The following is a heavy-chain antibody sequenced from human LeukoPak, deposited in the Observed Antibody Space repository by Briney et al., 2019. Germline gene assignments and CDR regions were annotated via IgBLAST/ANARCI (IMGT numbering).Heavy chain of an antibody. V-gene: IGHV3-74*01. J-gene: IGHJ3*02. CDR2: IYSDGSRT. Sequence: PGGSLRLSCAGSTFTLRSYWMHWVRQGPGKGLVWASRIYSDGSRTTYADSVKGRFTISGDYAKNTLYLQMNSLRAEDTAVYYCARSGRGGAFDIWGQGTMVTVSS. CDR3: ARSGRGGAFDI. D-gene: IGHD1-26*01. CDR1: TFTLRSYW.